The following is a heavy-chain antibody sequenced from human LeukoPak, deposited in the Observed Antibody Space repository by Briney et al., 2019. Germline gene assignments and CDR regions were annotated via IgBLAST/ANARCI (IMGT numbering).Heavy chain of an antibody. J-gene: IGHJ4*02. CDR1: GGSISSSSYY. Sequence: SSETLSLTCTVSGGSISSSSYYWGWIRQPPGKGLEWIGNTYYGGDTYYNPSLKSRVTISVDTSKNQFSLELNSVTAADTAVYYCAAAFDYWGQGILVTVSS. V-gene: IGHV4-39*01. D-gene: IGHD6-25*01. CDR3: AAAFDY. CDR2: TYYGGDT.